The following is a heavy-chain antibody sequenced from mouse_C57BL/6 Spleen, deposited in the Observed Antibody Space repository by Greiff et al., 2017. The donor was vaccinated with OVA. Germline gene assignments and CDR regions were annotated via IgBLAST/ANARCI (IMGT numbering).Heavy chain of an antibody. CDR3: ARSPFYAMDY. V-gene: IGHV1-82*01. CDR1: GYAFSSSW. J-gene: IGHJ4*01. Sequence: QVQLQQSGPELVKPGASVKISCKASGYAFSSSWMNWVKQRPGKGLEWIGRIYPGDGDTNYNGKFKGKATLTADKSSSTAYMLLSSLTSEDSAVYFCARSPFYAMDYWGQGTSVTVSS. CDR2: IYPGDGDT.